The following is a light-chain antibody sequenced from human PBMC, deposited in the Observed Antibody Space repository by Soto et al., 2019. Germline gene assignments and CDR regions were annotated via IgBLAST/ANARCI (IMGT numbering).Light chain of an antibody. CDR2: EVS. CDR3: SSYKSHSTLV. V-gene: IGLV2-14*01. CDR1: SNDVGGFNY. Sequence: QSALTQPASVSGSPGQSITISCTGTSNDVGGFNYVSWYQHHPGKAPKLMIYEVSDRPSGVSNRFSGSKSGNTASLTISGLEAEDEADYYCSSYKSHSTLVFGTGTKVTVL. J-gene: IGLJ1*01.